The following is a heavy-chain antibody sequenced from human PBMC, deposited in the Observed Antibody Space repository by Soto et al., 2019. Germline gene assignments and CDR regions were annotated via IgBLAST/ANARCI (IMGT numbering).Heavy chain of an antibody. V-gene: IGHV4-39*01. CDR2: IYYSGST. J-gene: IGHJ6*02. D-gene: IGHD3-10*01. CDR3: GITMVRGVITRYYYYGMDV. Sequence: SETLSLTCTVSGGSISSGDYYWGWIRQPPGKGLEWIGSIYYSGSTYYNPSLKSRVTISVDTSKNQFSLKLSSVTAADTAVYYCGITMVRGVITRYYYYGMDVWGQGTTVTVSS. CDR1: GGSISSGDYY.